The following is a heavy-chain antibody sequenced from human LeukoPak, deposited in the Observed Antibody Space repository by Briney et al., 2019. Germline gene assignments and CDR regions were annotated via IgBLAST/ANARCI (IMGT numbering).Heavy chain of an antibody. V-gene: IGHV1-69*13. CDR1: GGTFSSYA. D-gene: IGHD3-22*01. CDR2: IIPIFGTA. CDR3: ARGDSNAFDI. Sequence: ASVKVSCKASGGTFSSYAISWVRQAPGQGLEWMGGIIPIFGTANYAQKFQGRVTITANESTSTAYMELSSLRSEDTAVYYCARGDSNAFDIWGQGTMVTVSS. J-gene: IGHJ3*02.